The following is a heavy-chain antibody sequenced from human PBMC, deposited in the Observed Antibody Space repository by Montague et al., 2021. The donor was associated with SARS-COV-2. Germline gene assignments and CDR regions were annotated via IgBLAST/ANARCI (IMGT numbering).Heavy chain of an antibody. CDR1: GGSISSYY. J-gene: IGHJ4*02. D-gene: IGHD5-24*01. CDR3: ARLGLQLLGGHYFDY. Sequence: SETLSLTCTVSGGSISSYYWSWIRQPPGKGLEWIGYIYYNGSTNCNPSLKSRVTTSVDTSKNQFSLKLSSVTAADTAVYYCARLGLQLLGGHYFDYWGQGTLVTVSS. V-gene: IGHV4-59*08. CDR2: IYYNGST.